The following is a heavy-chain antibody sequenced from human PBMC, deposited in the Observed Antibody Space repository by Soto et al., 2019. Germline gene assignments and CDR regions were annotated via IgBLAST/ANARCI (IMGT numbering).Heavy chain of an antibody. CDR1: GGSLIDDY. Sequence: QVQLQESGPGLVKPLETVSLTCTVSGGSLIDDYWNWIRQPPGKGLEWIGYVYDSGSTNYNPSLKSRVTISLDTSKKQFSLKLISVPAADTAVYYCARWNDHKSSTFDIWGKGTKVSVSS. D-gene: IGHD1-1*01. V-gene: IGHV4-59*01. CDR2: VYDSGST. J-gene: IGHJ3*02. CDR3: ARWNDHKSSTFDI.